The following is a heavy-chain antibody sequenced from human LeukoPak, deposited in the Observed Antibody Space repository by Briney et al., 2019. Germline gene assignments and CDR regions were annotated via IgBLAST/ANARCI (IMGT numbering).Heavy chain of an antibody. CDR1: GGSISSGGYS. CDR2: IYHSGST. V-gene: IGHV4-30-2*01. J-gene: IGHJ6*02. Sequence: PSQTLSLTCAVSGGSISSGGYSWSWIRQPPGKGLEWIGYIYHSGSTYYSPSLKSRVTISVDRSKNQFSLKLSSVTAADTAVYYCARANDYGDYGYGYGMDVWGQGTTVTVSS. CDR3: ARANDYGDYGYGYGMDV. D-gene: IGHD4-17*01.